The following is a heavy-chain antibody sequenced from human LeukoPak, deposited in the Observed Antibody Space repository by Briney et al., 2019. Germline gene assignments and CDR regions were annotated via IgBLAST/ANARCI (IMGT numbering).Heavy chain of an antibody. CDR2: IKRDGSET. CDR3: ARIPTAMVTEPGEGY. Sequence: GGSLRLSCAASGFTFSNYWMSWVRQAPGKGPEWVANIKRDGSETYYLDSVKGRFTISRDDSKNSLYLQMNSLRAEDTAVYYCARIPTAMVTEPGEGYWGQGTLVTVSS. J-gene: IGHJ4*02. CDR1: GFTFSNYW. V-gene: IGHV3-7*01. D-gene: IGHD5-18*01.